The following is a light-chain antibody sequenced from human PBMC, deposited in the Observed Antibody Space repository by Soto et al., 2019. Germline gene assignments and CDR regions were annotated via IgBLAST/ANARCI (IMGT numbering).Light chain of an antibody. CDR3: TSYAGTYSFFYV. CDR1: SSDVGASNY. J-gene: IGLJ1*01. V-gene: IGLV2-8*01. Sequence: QSALTQPPSAAGSPGQSVTISCTGTSSDVGASNYVSWYQQLPGKAPKLIIYEVSKRPSGVPDRFSGSNSGNTASLTVSGLQAEDEADYYCTSYAGTYSFFYVFGTGTKLTVL. CDR2: EVS.